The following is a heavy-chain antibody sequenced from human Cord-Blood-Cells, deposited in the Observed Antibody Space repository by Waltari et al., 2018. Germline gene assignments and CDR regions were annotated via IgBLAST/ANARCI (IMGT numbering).Heavy chain of an antibody. Sequence: GQLVEPGVGLVQRGGSLRSPFSASGFACRSYWMSWVRQAPGKGLEWVANIKQDGSEKYYVDSVKGRFTISRDNAKNSLYLQMNSLRAEDTAVYYCARGSGYWGQGTLVTVSS. CDR1: GFACRSYW. J-gene: IGHJ4*02. CDR3: ARGSGY. V-gene: IGHV3-7*01. CDR2: IKQDGSEK.